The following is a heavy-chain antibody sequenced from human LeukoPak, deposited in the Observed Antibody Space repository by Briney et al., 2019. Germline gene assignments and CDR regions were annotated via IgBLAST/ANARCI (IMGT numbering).Heavy chain of an antibody. Sequence: ASVKVSCKASGGTFSSYAISWVRQAPGQGLEWMGGIIPIFGTANYAQKFQGRVTITTDESTSTAYMELSSLRSEDTAVYYCARSDGAYNWNYAPYWGQGTLVTVSS. CDR2: IIPIFGTA. J-gene: IGHJ4*02. D-gene: IGHD1-7*01. V-gene: IGHV1-69*05. CDR1: GGTFSSYA. CDR3: ARSDGAYNWNYAPY.